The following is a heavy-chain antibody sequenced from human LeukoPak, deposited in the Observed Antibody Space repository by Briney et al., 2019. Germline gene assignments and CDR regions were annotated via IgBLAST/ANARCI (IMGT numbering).Heavy chain of an antibody. CDR3: AREKFDS. J-gene: IGHJ5*01. Sequence: GRSLRFSCAASGFAFSNFAMHWVRQAPGKGLEWVAVVSYGGTIKYYSDSAKGRFTISRDNSNSLISLQMDNLTTEDTAVYYCAREKFDSWGQGTLVIVSP. CDR1: GFAFSNFA. V-gene: IGHV3-30*14. CDR2: VSYGGTIK.